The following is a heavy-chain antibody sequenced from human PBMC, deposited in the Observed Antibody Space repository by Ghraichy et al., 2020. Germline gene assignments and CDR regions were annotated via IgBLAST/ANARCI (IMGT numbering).Heavy chain of an antibody. Sequence: ASVKVSCKASGYTFTSYYMHWVRQAPGQGLEWMGIINPSGGSTSYAQKFQGRVTMTRDTSTSTVYMELSSLRSEDTAVYYCARDATEMDSYCSGGSCYLMNHPGLDYWGQGTLVTVSS. V-gene: IGHV1-46*01. CDR2: INPSGGST. J-gene: IGHJ4*02. D-gene: IGHD2-15*01. CDR3: ARDATEMDSYCSGGSCYLMNHPGLDY. CDR1: GYTFTSYY.